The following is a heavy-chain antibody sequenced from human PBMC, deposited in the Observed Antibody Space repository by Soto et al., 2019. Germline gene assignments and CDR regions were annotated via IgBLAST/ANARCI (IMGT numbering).Heavy chain of an antibody. CDR1: GFTFSSYA. D-gene: IGHD3-9*01. CDR2: ISYDGSNK. Sequence: PGGSLRLSCAASGFTFSSYAMHWVRQAPGKGLEWVAVISYDGSNKYYADSVKGRFTISRDNSKNTLYLQMNSLRAEDTAVYYCARRDWLRYYYYGMDVWGQGTTVTVSS. V-gene: IGHV3-30-3*01. CDR3: ARRDWLRYYYYGMDV. J-gene: IGHJ6*02.